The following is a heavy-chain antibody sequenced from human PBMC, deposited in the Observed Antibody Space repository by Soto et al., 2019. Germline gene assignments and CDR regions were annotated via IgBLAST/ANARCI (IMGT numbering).Heavy chain of an antibody. CDR2: IIPIFGTA. CDR1: GGTFSSYA. Sequence: ASVKVFCKASGGTFSSYAISWVRQAPGQGLEWMGGIIPIFGTANYAQKFQGRVTITADKSTSTAYMELSSLRSEDTAVYYCASGSRGVKYNWFDPWGQGTLVTVSS. D-gene: IGHD3-10*01. J-gene: IGHJ5*02. V-gene: IGHV1-69*06. CDR3: ASGSRGVKYNWFDP.